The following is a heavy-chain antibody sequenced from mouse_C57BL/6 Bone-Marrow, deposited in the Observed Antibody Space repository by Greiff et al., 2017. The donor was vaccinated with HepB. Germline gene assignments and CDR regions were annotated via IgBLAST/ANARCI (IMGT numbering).Heavy chain of an antibody. V-gene: IGHV1-7*01. CDR1: GYTFTSYW. CDR3: AGITTVVYWYFCV. CDR2: INTSSGYT. Sequence: VQLQQSGAELAKPGASVKLSCKASGYTFTSYWMHWVNQTPGKGLEWIGYINTSSGYTKYNQKFKDKATLTEDKSSSTAYMQLSNLTYEDSAVYYCAGITTVVYWYFCVWGTGTTVTVSS. D-gene: IGHD1-1*01. J-gene: IGHJ1*03.